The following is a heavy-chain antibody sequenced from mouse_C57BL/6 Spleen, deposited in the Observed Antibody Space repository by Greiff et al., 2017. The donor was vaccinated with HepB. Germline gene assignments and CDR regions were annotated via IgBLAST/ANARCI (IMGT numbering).Heavy chain of an antibody. J-gene: IGHJ1*03. CDR3: ARFPSSYWYFDV. Sequence: VKLMESGPELVKPGASVKISCKASGYAFSSTWMNWVKQRPGKGLEWIGRIYPGDGDTNYNGKFKGKATLTADKSSSTAYMQLSSLTSEDSAVYFCARFPSSYWYFDVWGTGTTVTVSS. CDR1: GYAFSSTW. CDR2: IYPGDGDT. D-gene: IGHD1-1*01. V-gene: IGHV1-82*01.